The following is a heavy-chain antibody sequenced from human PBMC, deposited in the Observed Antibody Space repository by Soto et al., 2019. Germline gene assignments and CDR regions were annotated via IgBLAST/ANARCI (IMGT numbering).Heavy chain of an antibody. V-gene: IGHV1-18*01. J-gene: IGHJ4*02. CDR1: GYTFINHG. CDR2: IYPYNGNT. CDR3: ARDLNGAAGGGY. D-gene: IGHD6-13*01. Sequence: QVQLVQSGAEVRKPGASVKVSCKSSGYTFINHGIFWVRQAPGQGLEWMAWIYPYNGNTNYAQKFLGRVTLTTDTSTSTAYMDMRSLTSDDTAIYYCARDLNGAAGGGYWCQGTLVTVSS.